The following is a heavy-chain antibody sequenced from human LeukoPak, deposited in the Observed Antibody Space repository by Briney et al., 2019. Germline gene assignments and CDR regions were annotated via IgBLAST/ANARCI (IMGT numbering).Heavy chain of an antibody. J-gene: IGHJ6*03. CDR2: IYYSGST. Sequence: TPSETLSLTCTVSGGSISSSSYDWGWIRQPPGKGLEWIGSIYYSGSTNYNPSLKSLVTISVDTSKNQFSLKLSSVTAADTAVYYCAGTGAEAARSYYYYMDVWGKGTTVTISS. V-gene: IGHV4-39*07. CDR3: AGTGAEAARSYYYYMDV. CDR1: GGSISSSSYD. D-gene: IGHD2-15*01.